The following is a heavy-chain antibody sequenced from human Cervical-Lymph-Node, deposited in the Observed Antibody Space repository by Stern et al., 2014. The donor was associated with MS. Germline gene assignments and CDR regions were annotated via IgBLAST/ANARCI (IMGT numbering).Heavy chain of an antibody. CDR2: IYYSGST. V-gene: IGHV4-31*03. CDR1: GGSISSGGYY. D-gene: IGHD4-17*01. Sequence: QLVQSGPGLVKPSQTLSLTCTVSGGSISSGGYYWSWIRQHPGKGLEWIGYIYYSGSTYYNPSLKSRVTISVDTSKNQFSLKLSSVTAADTAVYYCARSSNHNPNYGDYYADWGQGTLVTVSS. CDR3: ARSSNHNPNYGDYYAD. J-gene: IGHJ4*02.